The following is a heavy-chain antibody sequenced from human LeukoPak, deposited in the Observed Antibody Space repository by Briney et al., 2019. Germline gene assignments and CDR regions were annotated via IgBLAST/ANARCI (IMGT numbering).Heavy chain of an antibody. D-gene: IGHD1-26*01. CDR1: GYTFTNYD. J-gene: IGHJ4*02. V-gene: IGHV1-18*01. CDR2: ISAYSGNT. CDR3: ARHLVWEPHPPDY. Sequence: GASVKVSCKASGYTFTNYDITWVRQAPGQGLEWVGSISAYSGNTNYAQKLQGRVTMTTDTSTSTAYMELRSLRSDDTAVYYCARHLVWEPHPPDYWGQGTLVTVSS.